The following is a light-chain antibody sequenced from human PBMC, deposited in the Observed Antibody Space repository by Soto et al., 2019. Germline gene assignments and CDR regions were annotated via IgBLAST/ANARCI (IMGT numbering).Light chain of an antibody. CDR1: SSDVGGYNL. V-gene: IGLV2-23*01. J-gene: IGLJ1*01. Sequence: QSALTQPASVSGSPGQSITISCTGTSSDVGGYNLVSWYQQHPGKAPKLMIYEGSKRPSGVSNRFSGSKSGNTASLTISGLQAGDEADFYCCSYAGSSTSVFGTGTKLTVL. CDR3: CSYAGSSTSV. CDR2: EGS.